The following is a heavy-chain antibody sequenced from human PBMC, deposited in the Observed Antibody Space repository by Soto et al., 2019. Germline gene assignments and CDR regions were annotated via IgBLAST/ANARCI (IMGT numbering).Heavy chain of an antibody. CDR1: GGSISTTTYY. D-gene: IGHD4-17*01. CDR3: ARQFFGITVTNPFDI. J-gene: IGHJ3*02. CDR2: IYYVGSP. V-gene: IGHV4-39*01. Sequence: PSETLSLTCSVSGGSISTTTYYWGWIRQPPGKGLEWIGTIYYVGSPYYNPSLQSRVTISVDTSKDQFSLKLSSVTAADTAVYYCARQFFGITVTNPFDIWGQGTMVT.